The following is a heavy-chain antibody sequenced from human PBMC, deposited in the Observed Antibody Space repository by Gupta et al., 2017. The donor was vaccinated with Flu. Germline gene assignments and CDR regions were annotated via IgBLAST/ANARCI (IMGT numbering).Heavy chain of an antibody. CDR1: GFTFSSYG. Sequence: QVRLVESGGGVVQPGSSLRLSCSAAGFTFSSYGMPWVRQAPGKGLEWVAVIAHDGSNKYYVASGKGRFIIASNNNTHTLYLLMNILRTEDTAVYYCAKDKGFGGPNWFDPWGQGTLVTVSS. J-gene: IGHJ5*02. CDR2: IAHDGSNK. V-gene: IGHV3-30*18. D-gene: IGHD3-10*01. CDR3: AKDKGFGGPNWFDP.